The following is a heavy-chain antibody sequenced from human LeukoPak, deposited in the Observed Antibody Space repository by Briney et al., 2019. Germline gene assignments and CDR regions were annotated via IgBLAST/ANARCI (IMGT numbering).Heavy chain of an antibody. CDR1: GFTFNNYG. V-gene: IGHV3-33*01. J-gene: IGHJ4*02. CDR3: ARGGQGFDY. Sequence: GGSLRLSCAASGFTFNNYGMHWVRQAPGKGLEWVAAIWYDGSNKYYADSVKGRFTISRDNSKNTLYLQMNGLRAEDTAIYYCARGGQGFDYWGQGTLVTVSS. D-gene: IGHD3-10*01. CDR2: IWYDGSNK.